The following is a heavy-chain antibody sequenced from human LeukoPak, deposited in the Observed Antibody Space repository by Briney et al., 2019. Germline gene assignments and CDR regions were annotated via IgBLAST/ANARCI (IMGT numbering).Heavy chain of an antibody. D-gene: IGHD2-2*03. V-gene: IGHV3-23*01. Sequence: GGSLRLSCAASGFNFSDYAMSWVRQAPGKGLEWVSVVSGSGGGTFYADSVKGRFTISRDNSKNTGFLQMNSLRAEDTALYYWAGQSKWIGRWFDPWGQGTLVTVSS. J-gene: IGHJ5*02. CDR2: VSGSGGGT. CDR1: GFNFSDYA. CDR3: AGQSKWIGRWFDP.